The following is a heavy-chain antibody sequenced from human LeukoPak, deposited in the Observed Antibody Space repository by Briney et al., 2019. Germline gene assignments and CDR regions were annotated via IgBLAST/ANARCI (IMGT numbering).Heavy chain of an antibody. J-gene: IGHJ4*02. CDR3: ARPLGRFYDFAD. Sequence: SETLSLTCADSGYSISSGYYWGWIRQPPGKGMEWIGSIYHSGSTYYNPSLKSRVTISVDTSKNQFSLKLSSVTAADTAVYYCARPLGRFYDFADWGQGTLVTVSS. CDR1: GYSISSGYY. D-gene: IGHD3-3*01. CDR2: IYHSGST. V-gene: IGHV4-38-2*01.